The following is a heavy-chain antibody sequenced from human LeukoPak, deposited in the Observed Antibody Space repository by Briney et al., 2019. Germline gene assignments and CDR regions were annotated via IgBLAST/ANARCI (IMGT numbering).Heavy chain of an antibody. D-gene: IGHD3-16*01. CDR2: IYYSGST. CDR1: GGSISSSSYY. J-gene: IGHJ4*02. Sequence: SETLSLTCTVSGGSISSSSYYWGWIRQPPGKGLEWIGSIYYSGSTYYNPSLKSRVTISVDTSKNQFSLKLSSVTAADTAVYYCARDWGEPPTPLGYWGQGTLVTVSS. V-gene: IGHV4-39*07. CDR3: ARDWGEPPTPLGY.